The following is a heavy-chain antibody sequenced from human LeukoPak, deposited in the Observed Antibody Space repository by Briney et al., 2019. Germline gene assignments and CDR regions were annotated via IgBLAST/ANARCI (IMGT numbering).Heavy chain of an antibody. CDR2: INWDGGTT. J-gene: IGHJ4*02. D-gene: IGHD1-14*01. Sequence: GGSLRLSCVASGFTFDGYFMHWVRQGPGKALEWVSLINWDGGTTYYADSVKGRFTISRDNAKNSLYLQMNSLRAEDTAVYYCARGPYGTITGTTNYFDYWGQGTLVTVSS. CDR1: GFTFDGYF. CDR3: ARGPYGTITGTTNYFDY. V-gene: IGHV3-20*04.